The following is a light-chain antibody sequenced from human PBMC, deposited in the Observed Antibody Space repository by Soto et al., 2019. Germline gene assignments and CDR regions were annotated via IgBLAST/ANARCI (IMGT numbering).Light chain of an antibody. Sequence: SYELTQPPSVSVAPGQTARVTCGGKNIGSKSVHWYQQKPGQAPVLVVYDDSDRPSGIPERFSGSNSGNTATLTISRVEAGDEADYYCQVWDSSSDHYVFGSGTKVTVL. J-gene: IGLJ1*01. CDR2: DDS. V-gene: IGLV3-21*02. CDR1: NIGSKS. CDR3: QVWDSSSDHYV.